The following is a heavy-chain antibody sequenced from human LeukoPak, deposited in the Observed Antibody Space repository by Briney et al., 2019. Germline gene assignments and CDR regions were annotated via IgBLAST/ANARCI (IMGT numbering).Heavy chain of an antibody. D-gene: IGHD3-3*01. J-gene: IGHJ4*02. Sequence: GGSLRLSCAASGFTFSSYWMSWVRQAPGKGLEWVANIKQDGSDKYYVDSVKGRFTISRDNAKNSLYLQMNSLRGEDTAVYYCARDRDNYDFWSGLTSYYFDYWGQGTLVTVSS. CDR3: ARDRDNYDFWSGLTSYYFDY. CDR1: GFTFSSYW. CDR2: IKQDGSDK. V-gene: IGHV3-7*01.